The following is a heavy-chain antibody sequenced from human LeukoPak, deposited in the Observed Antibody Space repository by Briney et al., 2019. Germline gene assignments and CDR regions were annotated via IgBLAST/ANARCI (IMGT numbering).Heavy chain of an antibody. V-gene: IGHV2-5*02. CDR3: AREDCSSTSCYADY. D-gene: IGHD2-2*01. Sequence: SGPTLLQPTPTLTLTCTFSGLALRTSGGGVGWIRQPPGKGLEWLTLIYWDEDNRYSPSLKSSLTITNDTSKNQVVLTMTNMDPVDTATYYCAREDCSSTSCYADYWGQGTLVTVSS. CDR2: IYWDEDN. CDR1: GLALRTSGGG. J-gene: IGHJ4*02.